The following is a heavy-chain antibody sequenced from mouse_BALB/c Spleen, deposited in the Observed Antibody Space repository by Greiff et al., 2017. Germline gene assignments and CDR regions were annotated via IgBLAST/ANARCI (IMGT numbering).Heavy chain of an antibody. CDR2: ISDGGSYT. CDR3: ARGGYEGDYYAMDY. Sequence: EVQRVESGGGLVKPGGSLKLSCAASGFTFSDYYMYWVRQTPEKRLEWVATISDGGSYTYYPDSVKGRFTISRDNAKNNLYLQMSSLKSEDTAMYYCARGGYEGDYYAMDYWGQGTSVTVSS. D-gene: IGHD2-14*01. V-gene: IGHV5-4*02. CDR1: GFTFSDYY. J-gene: IGHJ4*01.